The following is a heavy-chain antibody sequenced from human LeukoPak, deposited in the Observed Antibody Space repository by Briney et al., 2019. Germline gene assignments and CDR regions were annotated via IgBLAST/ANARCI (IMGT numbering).Heavy chain of an antibody. CDR3: ARVGLGDPFFFDY. V-gene: IGHV4-61*02. J-gene: IGHJ4*02. D-gene: IGHD3-16*01. CDR1: GGSISSGSYY. CDR2: IYTSGST. Sequence: SETLSLXCTVSGGSISSGSYYWSWIRQPAGKGLEWIGRIYTSGSTNYNPSLKSRVTISVDTSKNQFSLKLSSVTAADTAVYYCARVGLGDPFFFDYWGQGTLVTVSS.